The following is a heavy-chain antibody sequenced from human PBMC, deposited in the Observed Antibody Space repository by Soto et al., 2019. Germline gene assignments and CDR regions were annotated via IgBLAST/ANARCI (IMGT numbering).Heavy chain of an antibody. CDR1: GFTFTSYA. CDR3: AKGDTTMITDYYAMDV. Sequence: GGSLRLSCAVSGFTFTSYAMTWVRQAPGKGLEWVSAISGSGGSEFYADSVKGRFTISRDNSKNTLYLQMKSLRAEDTALYYCAKGDTTMITDYYAMDVWGQVPTVPVSS. J-gene: IGHJ6*02. CDR2: ISGSGGSE. D-gene: IGHD5-18*01. V-gene: IGHV3-23*01.